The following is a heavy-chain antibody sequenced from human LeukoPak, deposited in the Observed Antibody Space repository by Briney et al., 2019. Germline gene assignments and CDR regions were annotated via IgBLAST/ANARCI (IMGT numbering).Heavy chain of an antibody. CDR3: AKVQRRGYCSGGSCNYYYYYGMDV. Sequence: GRSLRLSCAASRCSFRSYDMHWVRQAPGKGLEWLAVSSYDGSNTYYTDSVKGRFTISRDNSKNTLYLQMNSLRPEDTAVYYCAKVQRRGYCSGGSCNYYYYYGMDVWGQGTTVTVSS. J-gene: IGHJ6*02. D-gene: IGHD2-15*01. V-gene: IGHV3-30*18. CDR2: SSYDGSNT. CDR1: RCSFRSYD.